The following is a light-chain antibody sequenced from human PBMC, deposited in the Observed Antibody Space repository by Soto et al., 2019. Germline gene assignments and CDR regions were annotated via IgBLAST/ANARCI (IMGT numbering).Light chain of an antibody. J-gene: IGKJ1*01. Sequence: EIVMTQSPATLSVSPGERATLSCRASQSVSSNLAWYQQKPGQAPRLLIYGASTKATGIPARFSGSGSGTEFNLTISSLQSEDFAVYYCQQYHNWPPRGTCGQGTKVEIK. CDR3: QQYHNWPPRGT. CDR2: GAS. V-gene: IGKV3-15*01. CDR1: QSVSSN.